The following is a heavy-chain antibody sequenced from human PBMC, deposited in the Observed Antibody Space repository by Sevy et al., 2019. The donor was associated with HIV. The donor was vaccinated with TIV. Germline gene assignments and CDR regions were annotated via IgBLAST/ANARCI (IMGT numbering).Heavy chain of an antibody. CDR1: GFTFSSYA. J-gene: IGHJ4*02. CDR2: ISYDGSNK. CDR3: ARDQSGIAAAGIDFDY. D-gene: IGHD6-13*01. V-gene: IGHV3-30-3*01. Sequence: GSLRLSCAASGFTFSSYAMHWVRQAPGKGLEWVAVISYDGSNKYYADSVKGRFTISRDNSKNTLYLQMNSLRAEDTAVYYCARDQSGIAAAGIDFDYWGQGTLVTVSS.